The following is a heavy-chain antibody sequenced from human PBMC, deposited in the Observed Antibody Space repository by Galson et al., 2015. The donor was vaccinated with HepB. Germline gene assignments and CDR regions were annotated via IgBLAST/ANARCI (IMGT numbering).Heavy chain of an antibody. J-gene: IGHJ4*02. CDR1: GVTVSSYW. CDR3: ARDDVVGATMVYYFDY. CDR2: IKQDGSEK. V-gene: IGHV3-7*01. Sequence: SLRLSGAASGVTVSSYWMSWVRQAPGKGLEWGANIKQDGSEKYYVDSVKGRFTISRDNAKNSLYLQMNSLRAEDTAVYYCARDDVVGATMVYYFDYWGQGTLVTVSS. D-gene: IGHD1-26*01.